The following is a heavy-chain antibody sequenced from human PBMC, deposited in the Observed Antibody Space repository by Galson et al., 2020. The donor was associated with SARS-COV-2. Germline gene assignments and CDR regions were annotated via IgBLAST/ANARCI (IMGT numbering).Heavy chain of an antibody. J-gene: IGHJ4*02. Sequence: ESMKTSCAASGSTFSSYWMDWVRQAPGKGLVWVSRINRDGNSTSYADSVKGRFTISRDNAKKTLYLQMNSLRAEDTAVYYCARDYGFDFWGQGTRVTVSS. CDR3: ARDYGFDF. CDR2: INRDGNST. V-gene: IGHV3-74*01. D-gene: IGHD4-17*01. CDR1: GSTFSSYW.